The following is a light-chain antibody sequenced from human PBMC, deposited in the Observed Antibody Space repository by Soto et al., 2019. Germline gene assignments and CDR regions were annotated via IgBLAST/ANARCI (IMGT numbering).Light chain of an antibody. CDR2: EVS. J-gene: IGLJ2*01. Sequence: QSVLTQPPSASGSPGQSVTISCTGTSSDIGGYNYVSWFQQHPGKAPKLMIYEVSKRPSGVPDRFSGSKSGNTASLTVSGLQAEDEADYYCSSYVASKIWLFGGGTKVTVL. V-gene: IGLV2-8*01. CDR3: SSYVASKIWL. CDR1: SSDIGGYNY.